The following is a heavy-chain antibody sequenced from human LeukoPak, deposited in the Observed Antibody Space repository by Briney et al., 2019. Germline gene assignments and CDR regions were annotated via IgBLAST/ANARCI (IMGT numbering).Heavy chain of an antibody. V-gene: IGHV1-2*02. CDR1: GYTFTGYY. CDR3: ARGASGWYFVDYFDY. J-gene: IGHJ4*02. Sequence: ASVKVSCKASGYTFTGYYMHWVRQAPGQGLEWMGWINPNSGGTNYAQKFQGRVTMTSDTSISTAYMELSRLRSDDTAVYYCARGASGWYFVDYFDYWGQGTLVTVSS. CDR2: INPNSGGT. D-gene: IGHD6-19*01.